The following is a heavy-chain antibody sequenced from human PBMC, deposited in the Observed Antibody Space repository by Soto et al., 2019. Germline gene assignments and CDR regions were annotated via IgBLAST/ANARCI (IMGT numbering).Heavy chain of an antibody. CDR1: GFTFSSYA. J-gene: IGHJ4*02. V-gene: IGHV3-23*01. CDR2: ISGSGGRT. D-gene: IGHD2-21*02. CDR3: AKGWTDYFDY. Sequence: GGSLRLSCAASGFTFSSYAMSWVRQAPGKGLEWVSAISGSGGRTYYADSVKGRFTISRDNSKNTLYLQMNSLRAEETTVYYCAKGWTDYFDYWGQGTLVTVSS.